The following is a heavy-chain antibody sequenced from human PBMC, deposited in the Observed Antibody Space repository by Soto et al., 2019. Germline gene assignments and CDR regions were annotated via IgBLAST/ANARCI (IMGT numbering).Heavy chain of an antibody. Sequence: SETLSLTCTVSGGSISSSSYYWGWIRQPPGKGLEWIGSIYYSGSTYYNPSLKSRVTISVDTSKNQFSLKLSSVTAADTAVYYCARDRYSSGWYNGNYYYYGMDVWGQGTTVTVSS. V-gene: IGHV4-39*02. J-gene: IGHJ6*02. CDR3: ARDRYSSGWYNGNYYYYGMDV. D-gene: IGHD6-19*01. CDR2: IYYSGST. CDR1: GGSISSSSYY.